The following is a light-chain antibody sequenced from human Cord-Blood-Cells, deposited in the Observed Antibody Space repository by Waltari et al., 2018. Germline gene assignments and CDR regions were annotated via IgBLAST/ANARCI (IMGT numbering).Light chain of an antibody. J-gene: IGLJ2*01. CDR1: SLRSYY. CDR2: GNN. Sequence: SSELTQDPAVSVALGQTVRITCKGDSLRSYYASWYQQKPGQAPLLVIYGNNNRPSGIPDRFSVSSSGNPSSLTITGAQAEDEADYYCNSRDSRGNHLGVFGGGTKLTVL. V-gene: IGLV3-19*01. CDR3: NSRDSRGNHLGV.